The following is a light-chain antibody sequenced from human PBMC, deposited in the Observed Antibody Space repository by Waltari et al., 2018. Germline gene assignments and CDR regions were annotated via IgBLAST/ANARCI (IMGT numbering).Light chain of an antibody. V-gene: IGKV2-30*02. CDR2: KVS. J-gene: IGKJ4*01. CDR3: MQGTHWPLT. Sequence: EVVMTQSPLSLPVTLGQPASITCKSSQSLVHSDGNSYLAWFQQRPGQSPRRLIYKVSNRESGVPDRFSASGSGTDFTLKISRVEAEDVGVYYCMQGTHWPLTFGGGTKVEIK. CDR1: QSLVHSDGNSY.